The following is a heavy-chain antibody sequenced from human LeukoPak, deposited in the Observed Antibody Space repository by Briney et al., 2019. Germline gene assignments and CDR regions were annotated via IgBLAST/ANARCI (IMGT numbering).Heavy chain of an antibody. CDR2: IRFDGTSK. V-gene: IGHV3-30*02. D-gene: IGHD5-24*01. CDR1: GFTFSNYG. CDR3: AKDRRDGYNVYYFDY. J-gene: IGHJ4*02. Sequence: PGGSLRLSCAASGFTFSNYGMHWVRQAPGKGPEWVAFIRFDGTSKYYADSVKGRFTISRDNSQNTVSLQVNNLRAEDTAVYYCAKDRRDGYNVYYFDYWGQGTLVTVSS.